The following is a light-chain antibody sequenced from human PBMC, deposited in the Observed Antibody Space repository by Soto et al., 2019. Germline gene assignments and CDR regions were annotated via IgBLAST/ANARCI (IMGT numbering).Light chain of an antibody. J-gene: IGKJ5*01. CDR2: GTA. CDR3: QVYGPSPPIT. Sequence: EIVLTQSPGTLSWSPGERATLSCRASESVSSHYIGCYQQRPGRAPRLPIYGTASRAPDIPDRFTGSGSGADFTLTISRLEPEDFAVYYCQVYGPSPPITFGQGTRLEIK. CDR1: ESVSSHY. V-gene: IGKV3-20*01.